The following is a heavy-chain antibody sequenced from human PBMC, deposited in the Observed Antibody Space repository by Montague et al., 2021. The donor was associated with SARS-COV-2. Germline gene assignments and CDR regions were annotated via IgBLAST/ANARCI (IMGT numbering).Heavy chain of an antibody. D-gene: IGHD2-15*01. CDR1: GFSLTTSAMC. CDR2: IDWDGDE. CDR3: ARTRESNKSCHLYDMDV. V-gene: IGHV2-70*17. Sequence: PALVKPTQTLTLTCTFSGFSLTTSAMCVSWIRQPPGKALEWLARIDWDGDEFYSASLKSRLTITKDTSKDQVVLTMTNMDPADTATYYCARTRESNKSCHLYDMDVWGQGTTVTVSS. J-gene: IGHJ6*02.